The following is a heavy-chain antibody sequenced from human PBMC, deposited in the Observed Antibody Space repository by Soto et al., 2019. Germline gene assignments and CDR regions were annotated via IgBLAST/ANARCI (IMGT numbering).Heavy chain of an antibody. CDR3: ATSGGYDFWSGYPTLCDY. CDR1: GYTFTSYD. CDR2: MNPNSGNT. V-gene: IGHV1-8*01. D-gene: IGHD3-3*01. J-gene: IGHJ4*02. Sequence: GASVKVSCKASGYTFTSYDINWVRQATGQGLEWMGWMNPNSGNTGYAQKFQGRVTMTRNTSISTAYMELSSLRSEDTAVYYCATSGGYDFWSGYPTLCDYWAQGTPVTVSS.